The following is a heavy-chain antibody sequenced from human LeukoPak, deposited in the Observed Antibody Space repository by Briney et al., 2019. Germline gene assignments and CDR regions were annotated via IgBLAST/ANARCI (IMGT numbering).Heavy chain of an antibody. J-gene: IGHJ4*02. CDR2: INHSGST. V-gene: IGHV4-39*07. D-gene: IGHD6-19*01. CDR1: GGSISSSSYY. Sequence: SETLSLTCTVSGGSISSSSYYWGWIRQPPGKGLEWIGEINHSGSTNYNPSLKSRVTISVDTSKNQFSLKLSSVTAADTAVYYCARTGWYSDYWGQGTLVTVSS. CDR3: ARTGWYSDY.